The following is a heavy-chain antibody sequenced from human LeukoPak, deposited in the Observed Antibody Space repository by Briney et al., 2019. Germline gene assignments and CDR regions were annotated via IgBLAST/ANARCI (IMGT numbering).Heavy chain of an antibody. Sequence: SETLSLTCTVSGYSISSGYYWGWIRQSPGKGLEWIGSIYHSGSTYYNPSLKSRVTISVDTSKNQFSLKLSSVTAADTAVYYCAIRRDAFDIWGQGTMVTVSS. V-gene: IGHV4-38-2*02. CDR1: GYSISSGYY. J-gene: IGHJ3*02. CDR2: IYHSGST. CDR3: AIRRDAFDI.